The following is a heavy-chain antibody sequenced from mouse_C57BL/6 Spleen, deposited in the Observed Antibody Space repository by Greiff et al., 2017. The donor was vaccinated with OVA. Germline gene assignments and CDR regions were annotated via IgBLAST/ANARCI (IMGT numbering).Heavy chain of an antibody. CDR1: GFNIKDYY. CDR2: IDPEDGET. Sequence: VQLQQSGAELVQPGASVKLSCTASGFNIKDYYMHWVKQRTEQGLEWIGRIDPEDGETKYASTFQGKATIPADTSSNTAYLQHIILTSEDTAVYYCARPPYYEYTWFAYWGQGTLVTVSA. CDR3: ARPPYYEYTWFAY. J-gene: IGHJ3*01. V-gene: IGHV14-2*01. D-gene: IGHD2-4*01.